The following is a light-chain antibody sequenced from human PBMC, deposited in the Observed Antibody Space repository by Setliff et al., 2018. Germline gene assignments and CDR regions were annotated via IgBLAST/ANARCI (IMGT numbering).Light chain of an antibody. CDR1: SFNIGSNT. V-gene: IGLV1-44*01. CDR3: AAWDDSLNGLYV. J-gene: IGLJ1*01. CDR2: RNN. Sequence: QSVLTQPPSASGTPGQRVTISCSGSSFNIGSNTVNWYQQLPGTAPKLLIYRNNQRPSGVPDRFSGSKSGTSASLAISGLQSEDEADYYCAAWDDSLNGLYVFGTGTKVTVL.